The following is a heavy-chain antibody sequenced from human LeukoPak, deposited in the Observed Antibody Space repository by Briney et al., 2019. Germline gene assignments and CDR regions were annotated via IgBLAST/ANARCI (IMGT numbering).Heavy chain of an antibody. Sequence: PGGSLRLSCAASGFTFSSYGMHWVRQAPGKGLEGVAFIRYDGSNKYYADSVKGRFTISRDNSKNTLYLQMNSLRAEDTAVYYCAKEVGSSWYFDYWGQGTLVTVSS. CDR3: AKEVGSSWYFDY. D-gene: IGHD6-13*01. J-gene: IGHJ4*02. CDR1: GFTFSSYG. V-gene: IGHV3-30*02. CDR2: IRYDGSNK.